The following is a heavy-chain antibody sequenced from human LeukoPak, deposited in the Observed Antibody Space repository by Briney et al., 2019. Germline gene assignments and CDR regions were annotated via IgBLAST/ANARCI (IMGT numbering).Heavy chain of an antibody. CDR3: ARRLAARPRIDY. Sequence: KPSETLSLTCAVYGGSFSGYYWSWMRQPPGKGLEWIGEINHSGSTNYNPSLKSRVTISVDTSKNQFSLKLSSVTAAGTAVYYCARRLAARPRIDYWGQGTLVTVSS. J-gene: IGHJ4*02. V-gene: IGHV4-34*01. CDR1: GGSFSGYY. D-gene: IGHD6-6*01. CDR2: INHSGST.